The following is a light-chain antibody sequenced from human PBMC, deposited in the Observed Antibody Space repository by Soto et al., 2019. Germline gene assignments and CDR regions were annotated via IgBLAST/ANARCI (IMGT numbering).Light chain of an antibody. CDR1: QSVSSN. Sequence: EIVMTQSPATLSVSPGERATLSCRASQSVSSNLAWYQQKPGQAPRLLIYGASTRTTGIPARFSGSGSGTEFTLTISSLQSEDVAVYYWQQYNNWPPITFGGGTKVEIK. V-gene: IGKV3-15*01. CDR2: GAS. J-gene: IGKJ4*02. CDR3: QQYNNWPPIT.